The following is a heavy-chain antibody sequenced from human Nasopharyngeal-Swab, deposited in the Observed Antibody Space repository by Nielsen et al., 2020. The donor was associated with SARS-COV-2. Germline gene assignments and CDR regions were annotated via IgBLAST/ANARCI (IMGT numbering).Heavy chain of an antibody. D-gene: IGHD1-26*01. CDR2: IRSKTYGGAP. V-gene: IGHV3-49*04. Sequence: GESLKISCTASGFTLGDNAMSWVRQAPGKGREREGFIRSKTYGGAPEYAASVKGRFTISRDGAESIAYLQMNSLETEDTGVYYCARSVGSFYGQGAFDIWGQGTMVTVSS. CDR1: GFTLGDNA. CDR3: ARSVGSFYGQGAFDI. J-gene: IGHJ3*02.